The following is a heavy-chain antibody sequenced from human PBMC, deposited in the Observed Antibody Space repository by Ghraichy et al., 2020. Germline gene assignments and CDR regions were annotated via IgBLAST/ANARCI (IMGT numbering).Heavy chain of an antibody. CDR3: AKDVTKLGYCSGGSCGYFDY. CDR2: IRYDGSNK. Sequence: GGSLRLSCAASGFTFSSYGMHWVRQAPGKGLEWVAFIRYDGSNKYYADSVKGRFTISRDNSKNTLYLQMNSLRAEDTAVYYCAKDVTKLGYCSGGSCGYFDYWGQGTLVTVSS. CDR1: GFTFSSYG. V-gene: IGHV3-30*02. J-gene: IGHJ4*02. D-gene: IGHD2-15*01.